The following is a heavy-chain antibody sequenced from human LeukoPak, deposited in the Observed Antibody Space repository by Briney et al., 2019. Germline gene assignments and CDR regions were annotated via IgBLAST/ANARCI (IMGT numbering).Heavy chain of an antibody. CDR1: GGSISGSSFY. CDR2: IYYSGST. J-gene: IGHJ4*02. V-gene: IGHV4-39*01. Sequence: SETLSLTCTVSGGSISGSSFYWGWIRQPPGKGLEWIGSIYYSGSTNYSPSLKSRVTISVDTSKNQFSLKLNSVTASDTAVYYCATGASGPQQLAPCWGQGTLVTVSS. D-gene: IGHD6-13*01. CDR3: ATGASGPQQLAPC.